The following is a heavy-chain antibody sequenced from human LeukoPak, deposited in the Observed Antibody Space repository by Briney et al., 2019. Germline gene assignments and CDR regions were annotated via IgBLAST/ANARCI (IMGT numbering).Heavy chain of an antibody. CDR2: IYPGDSDT. Sequence: GESLKISCKGSGYSFTSYWIGWVRQMPGKGLEWMGIIYPGDSDTRYSPSFQGQVTISADKSISTAYLQWSSLKASDTAMYYCARLEGLDLWSGYRRAFDIWGQGTMVTVSS. CDR3: ARLEGLDLWSGYRRAFDI. V-gene: IGHV5-51*01. CDR1: GYSFTSYW. J-gene: IGHJ3*02. D-gene: IGHD3-3*01.